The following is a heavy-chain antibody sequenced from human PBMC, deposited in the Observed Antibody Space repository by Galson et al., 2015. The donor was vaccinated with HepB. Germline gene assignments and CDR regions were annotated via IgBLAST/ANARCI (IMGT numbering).Heavy chain of an antibody. Sequence: SLRLSCAASGFTFDDYTMHWVRQVPGKGLEWVSLINWDGYAKYYADSVKGRFTISRDNSKNSLYLQMNSLRTDDTALYYCIKALAGSGQGYGMDVWGQGTTVIVSS. V-gene: IGHV3-43*01. J-gene: IGHJ6*02. CDR3: IKALAGSGQGYGMDV. D-gene: IGHD3-3*02. CDR2: INWDGYAK. CDR1: GFTFDDYT.